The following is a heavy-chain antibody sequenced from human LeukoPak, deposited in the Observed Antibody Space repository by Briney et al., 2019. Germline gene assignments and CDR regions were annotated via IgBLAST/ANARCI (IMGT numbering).Heavy chain of an antibody. CDR2: VYYTGTT. CDR3: ARVRTVYYDSSGSRGEYYYYGMDV. CDR1: GGPISNRTCY. V-gene: IGHV4-39*01. D-gene: IGHD3-22*01. J-gene: IGHJ6*02. Sequence: SETLSLTCSVSGGPISNRTCYWGWIRQPPGKGLEWIGGVYYTGTTYYSPSLNSRVTVSIDTSNKQFSLRLTSVTAADTAVYYCARVRTVYYDSSGSRGEYYYYGMDVWGQGTTVTVSS.